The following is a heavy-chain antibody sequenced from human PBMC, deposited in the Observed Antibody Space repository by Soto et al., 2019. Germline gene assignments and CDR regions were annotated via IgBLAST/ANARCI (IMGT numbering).Heavy chain of an antibody. J-gene: IGHJ4*02. V-gene: IGHV4-39*01. D-gene: IGHD1-1*01. CDR1: GGSISRNSYY. CDR3: ARHDWNGVDY. CDR2: IYYSGST. Sequence: QMQLQESGPGLVKPSETLSLTCTVSGGSISRNSYYWGWIRQPPGKGLEWIGSIYYSGSTYYNPSLKRRVTTSVDTSKNQFSLKLSSVTAADTAVYYCARHDWNGVDYWGQGTLVTVSS.